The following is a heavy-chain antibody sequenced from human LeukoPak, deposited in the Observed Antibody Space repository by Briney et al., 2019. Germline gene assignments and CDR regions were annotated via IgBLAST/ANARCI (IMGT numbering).Heavy chain of an antibody. J-gene: IGHJ4*02. D-gene: IGHD1-26*01. CDR1: GFTFSDYY. CDR3: ARDPWGARSSLDY. CDR2: ISSSGSSI. Sequence: KPGGSPRLSCAASGFTFSDYYMSWIRQAPGKGLEWVSYISSSGSSIYYADSVEGRFTISRDNAKKSLYLQMNGLRTEDTAMYYCARDPWGARSSLDYWGQGTLVTVSS. V-gene: IGHV3-11*04.